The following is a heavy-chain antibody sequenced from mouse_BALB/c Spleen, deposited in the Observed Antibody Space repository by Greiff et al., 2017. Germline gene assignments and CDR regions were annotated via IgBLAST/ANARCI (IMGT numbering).Heavy chain of an antibody. CDR2: ISSGGST. CDR1: GFTFSSYA. CDR3: ARAYGNYVDY. D-gene: IGHD2-1*01. Sequence: EVKLMESGGGLVKPGGSLKLSCAASGFTFSSYAMSWVRQTPEKRLEWVASISSGGSTYYPDSVKGRFTISRDNARNILYLQMSSLRSEDTAMYYCARAYGNYVDYWGQGTTLTVSS. V-gene: IGHV5-6-5*01. J-gene: IGHJ2*01.